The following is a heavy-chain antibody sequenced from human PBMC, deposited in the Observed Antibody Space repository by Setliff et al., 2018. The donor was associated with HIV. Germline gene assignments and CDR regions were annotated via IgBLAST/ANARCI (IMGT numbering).Heavy chain of an antibody. CDR2: IYYSGGT. Sequence: SETLSLTCTVSGGSFTSSDYYWSWIRQHPGKGLEWIGSIYYSGGTYYNSSLKSRVAISIDTSKNQLSLNLTSVTAADTAVYYCARRVVVVTATTAFDLWGQGTMVTVSS. CDR1: GGSFTSSDYY. V-gene: IGHV4-39*01. J-gene: IGHJ3*01. CDR3: ARRVVVVTATTAFDL. D-gene: IGHD2-15*01.